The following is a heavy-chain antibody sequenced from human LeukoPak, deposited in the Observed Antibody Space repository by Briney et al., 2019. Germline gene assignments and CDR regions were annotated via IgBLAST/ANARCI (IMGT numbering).Heavy chain of an antibody. CDR2: IYYSGST. Sequence: PSETLSLTCTVSGGSISSSSYYWGWIRQPPGKGLEWIGSIYYSGSTYYNPSLKSRVTISVDTSKNQFSLKLSSVTAADTAVYYCARHDTSLYSSSTNWFDPWGQGTLVTVSS. D-gene: IGHD6-13*01. CDR3: ARHDTSLYSSSTNWFDP. CDR1: GGSISSSSYY. J-gene: IGHJ5*02. V-gene: IGHV4-39*01.